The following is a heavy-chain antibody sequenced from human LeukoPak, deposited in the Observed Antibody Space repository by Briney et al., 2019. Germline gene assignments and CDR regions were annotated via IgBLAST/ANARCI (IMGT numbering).Heavy chain of an antibody. CDR3: ASIAGYSSGWYPNWFDP. Sequence: SETLSLTCAVSGGSISSGGYSWSWIRQPPGKGLEWIGYIYYSGSTYYNPSLKSRVTISVDTSKNQFSLKLSSVTAADTAVYYCASIAGYSSGWYPNWFDPWGQGTLVTVSS. D-gene: IGHD6-19*01. J-gene: IGHJ5*02. CDR2: IYYSGST. CDR1: GGSISSGGYS. V-gene: IGHV4-30-4*07.